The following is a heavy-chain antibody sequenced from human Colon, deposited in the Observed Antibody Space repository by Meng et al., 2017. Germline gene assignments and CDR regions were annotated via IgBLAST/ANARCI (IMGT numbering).Heavy chain of an antibody. J-gene: IGHJ1*01. D-gene: IGHD2-15*01. CDR2: IVGSTGISGST. Sequence: GGSLRLSCAVSGFTFSNYAMSWVRQAPGKGLEWVSAIVGSTGISGSTYYADSVKGRFTISRDNSKNTLYLQMNSLRAEDTAIYYCAKGRGGYCSGGSCYPEIWGQGTLVTVSS. V-gene: IGHV3-23*01. CDR3: AKGRGGYCSGGSCYPEI. CDR1: GFTFSNYA.